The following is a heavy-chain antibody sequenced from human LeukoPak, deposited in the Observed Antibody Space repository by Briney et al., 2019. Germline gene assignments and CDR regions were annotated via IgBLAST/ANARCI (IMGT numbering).Heavy chain of an antibody. CDR1: GFTFSSYA. CDR2: ISGSGGST. V-gene: IGHV3-23*01. CDR3: AKDRSWELRNNWFDP. D-gene: IGHD1-26*01. J-gene: IGHJ5*02. Sequence: LPGGSLRLSCAASGFTFSSYAMSWVSQAPGKGLEWVSAISGSGGSTYYADSVKGRFTISRDNSKNTLYLQMNSLRAEDTAVYYCAKDRSWELRNNWFDPWGQGTLVTVSS.